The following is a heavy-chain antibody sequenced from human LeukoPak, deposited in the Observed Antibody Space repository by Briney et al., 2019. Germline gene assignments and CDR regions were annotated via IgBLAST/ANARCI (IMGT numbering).Heavy chain of an antibody. CDR3: AKVPGGYNSPVGMDV. CDR2: ISSGGDRT. Sequence: GGSLRLSCAPSGFTFSSYAMSWVRQAPGKGLEWVSGISSGGDRTYYADSVKGRFTISRDNLKNTLYLQMNSLRAEDTAVYYCAKVPGGYNSPVGMDVRGQGTTVTVSS. D-gene: IGHD6-13*01. J-gene: IGHJ6*02. CDR1: GFTFSSYA. V-gene: IGHV3-23*01.